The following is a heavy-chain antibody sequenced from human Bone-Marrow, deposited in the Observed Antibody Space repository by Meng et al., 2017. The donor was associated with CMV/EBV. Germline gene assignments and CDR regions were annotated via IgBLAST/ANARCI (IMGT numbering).Heavy chain of an antibody. D-gene: IGHD2-15*01. Sequence: GSLRLSCTVSGGSISSYYWSWIRQPPGKGLEWIGYIYYSGSTNYNPSLKSRVTISVDTSKNQFSLKLSSVTAADTAVYYCARLIRGGVAGYFDYWGQGTLVTVSS. CDR2: IYYSGST. V-gene: IGHV4-59*01. CDR1: GGSISSYY. CDR3: ARLIRGGVAGYFDY. J-gene: IGHJ4*02.